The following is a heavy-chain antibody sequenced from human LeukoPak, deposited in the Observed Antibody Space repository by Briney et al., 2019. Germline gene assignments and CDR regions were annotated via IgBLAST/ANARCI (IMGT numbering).Heavy chain of an antibody. Sequence: GGSLRLSCAASGFTFRNYWMSWVRQAPGKGLEWVANIKEDGSEKYYVDSVKGRFTISRDNAKNPLYLQMNSLRADDTAVYYCAGERDMATIWEIFEYWGQGALVTVSS. CDR3: AGERDMATIWEIFEY. CDR1: GFTFRNYW. V-gene: IGHV3-7*01. D-gene: IGHD5-12*01. J-gene: IGHJ4*02. CDR2: IKEDGSEK.